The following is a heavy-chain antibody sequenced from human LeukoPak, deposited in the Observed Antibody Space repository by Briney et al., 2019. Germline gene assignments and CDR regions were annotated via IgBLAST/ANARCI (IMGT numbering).Heavy chain of an antibody. D-gene: IGHD3-22*01. CDR3: ASTYYYDSSGFFSHR. V-gene: IGHV4-4*07. Sequence: SETLSLTCTVSGGSISSYYWSWIRQPAGKGLEWIGRIYTSGSTNYNPSLKSRVTMSVDTSKNQFSLRLSSVTAADTAVYYCASTYYYDSSGFFSHRWGQGTLVTVSS. J-gene: IGHJ4*02. CDR2: IYTSGST. CDR1: GGSISSYY.